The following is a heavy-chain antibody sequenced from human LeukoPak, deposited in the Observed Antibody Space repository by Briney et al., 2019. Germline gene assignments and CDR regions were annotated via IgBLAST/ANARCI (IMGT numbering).Heavy chain of an antibody. Sequence: PGGSLRLSCAASGFSFSTYSFSWVRQAPGKGLEWVSGISASGGSTHYADSVKGRFTISRDNSKNTLYLQMNSLRAEDTAVYYCAKDRYSGYDGSKYGTDVWGQGTTVTVSS. D-gene: IGHD5-12*01. V-gene: IGHV3-23*01. CDR1: GFSFSTYS. CDR2: ISASGGST. CDR3: AKDRYSGYDGSKYGTDV. J-gene: IGHJ6*02.